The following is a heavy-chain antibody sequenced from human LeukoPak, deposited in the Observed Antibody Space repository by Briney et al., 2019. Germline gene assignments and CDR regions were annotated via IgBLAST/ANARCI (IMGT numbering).Heavy chain of an antibody. J-gene: IGHJ4*02. CDR3: ARERGYDFWSGGRLDY. Sequence: ASVKVSCKASGYTFTSYYMHWVRQAPGQGLEWMGIINPSGGSTSYAQKFQGRVTMTRDTSTSTVYMELSSLRSEDTAVYYCARERGYDFWSGGRLDYWGQGTLVTVSS. CDR1: GYTFTSYY. D-gene: IGHD3-3*01. V-gene: IGHV1-46*01. CDR2: INPSGGST.